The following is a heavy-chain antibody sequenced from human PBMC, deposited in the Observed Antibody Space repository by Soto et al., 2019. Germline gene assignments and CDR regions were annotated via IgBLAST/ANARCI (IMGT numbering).Heavy chain of an antibody. Sequence: AASVKVSCKASGGTFSSYTISWVRQAPGQGLEWMGRIIPILGIANYAQKFQGRVTITADKSTSTAYMELSSLRSEDTAVYYCARDPDLLNSGYGSKFDYWGQGTLVTVSS. CDR3: ARDPDLLNSGYGSKFDY. J-gene: IGHJ4*02. CDR1: GGTFSSYT. D-gene: IGHD5-12*01. V-gene: IGHV1-69*04. CDR2: IIPILGIA.